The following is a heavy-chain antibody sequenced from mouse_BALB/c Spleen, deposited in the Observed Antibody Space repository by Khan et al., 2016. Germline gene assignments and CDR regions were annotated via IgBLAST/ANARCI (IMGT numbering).Heavy chain of an antibody. V-gene: IGHV5-9-2*01. D-gene: IGHD2-12*01. J-gene: IGHJ4*01. CDR3: ARFYEYYAMDY. CDR1: GFTFSSYG. Sequence: EVELVESGGGLVKPGGSLKLSCAASGFTFSSYGMSWVRQPPEKRLEWVATISGGDSYTYYPDSVKGRFTISRDNAKNNLYLQMSSLRSEDTALYYCARFYEYYAMDYWGQGTSVTVSS. CDR2: ISGGDSYT.